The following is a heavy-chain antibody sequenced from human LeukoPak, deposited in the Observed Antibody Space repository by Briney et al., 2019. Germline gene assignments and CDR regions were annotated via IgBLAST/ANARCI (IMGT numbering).Heavy chain of an antibody. Sequence: GGSLRLSCTASGFTFSKNDMHWVRQAPGKGLEWVAVLSYDGRNTYYAESVKGRFTISRDNSKNTLYLQMNSLRAEDTAVYYCATGQPKTYYYGSGSYYYYWGQGTLVTVSS. J-gene: IGHJ4*02. V-gene: IGHV3-30*03. CDR2: LSYDGRNT. CDR1: GFTFSKND. D-gene: IGHD3-10*01. CDR3: ATGQPKTYYYGSGSYYYY.